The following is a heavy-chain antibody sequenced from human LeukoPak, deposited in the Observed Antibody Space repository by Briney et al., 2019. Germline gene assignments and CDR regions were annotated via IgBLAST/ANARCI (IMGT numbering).Heavy chain of an antibody. V-gene: IGHV5-51*01. CDR2: IYPGDSDT. D-gene: IGHD2-15*01. CDR1: GYSFTSYW. J-gene: IGHJ5*02. Sequence: GESLKISCKGSGYSFTSYWIGWVRQMPGKGLEWMGIIYPGDSDTRYSPSFQGQVTISADKSISTAYLQGSSLKASDTAMYYCARGSRAAFNWFDPWGQGTLVTVSS. CDR3: ARGSRAAFNWFDP.